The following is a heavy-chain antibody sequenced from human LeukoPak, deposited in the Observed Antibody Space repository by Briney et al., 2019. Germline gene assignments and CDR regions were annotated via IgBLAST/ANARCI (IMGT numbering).Heavy chain of an antibody. D-gene: IGHD6-13*01. V-gene: IGHV4-61*02. CDR1: GGSISSGSYY. CDR2: IYTSGST. Sequence: SETLSLTCTVSGGSISSGSYYWSWIRQPAGKGLEWIGRIYTSGSTNYNPSLKSRVTISVDTSKNQFSLKLSSVTAADTAVYYCARHQTGYSSSWSLWSWFDPWGQGTLVTVS. J-gene: IGHJ5*02. CDR3: ARHQTGYSSSWSLWSWFDP.